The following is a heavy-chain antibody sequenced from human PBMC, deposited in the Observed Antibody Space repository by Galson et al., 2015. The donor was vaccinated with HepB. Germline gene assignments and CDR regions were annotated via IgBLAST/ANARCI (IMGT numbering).Heavy chain of an antibody. CDR2: IYPGDSDT. J-gene: IGHJ4*02. V-gene: IGHV5-51*01. CDR3: ASRSGNYFDY. CDR1: ENTFTNYW. D-gene: IGHD1-26*01. Sequence: QSGAEVKKPGESLQISCQGSENTFTNYWIGWVRQMPGKGLEWMGIIYPGDSDTRYSPSFQGQVTISADESTSTAYLQWSSLKASDTAIYYCASRSGNYFDYWGQGTLVTVSS.